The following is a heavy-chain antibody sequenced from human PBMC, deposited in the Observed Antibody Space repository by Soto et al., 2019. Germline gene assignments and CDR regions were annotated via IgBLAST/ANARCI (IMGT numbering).Heavy chain of an antibody. V-gene: IGHV6-1*01. J-gene: IGHJ6*02. D-gene: IGHD2-15*01. Sequence: PSQTLSLTCAISGDSVSSNRAAWNWIRQSPSRGLEWLGRTYYRSKWYNDYAVSVKSRITINPDTSKNQFSLQLNSVTPEDTAVYYCARDRPLYCSGGSCNYYYYGMDIWGQGTTVTVSS. CDR1: GDSVSSNRAA. CDR2: TYYRSKWYN. CDR3: ARDRPLYCSGGSCNYYYYGMDI.